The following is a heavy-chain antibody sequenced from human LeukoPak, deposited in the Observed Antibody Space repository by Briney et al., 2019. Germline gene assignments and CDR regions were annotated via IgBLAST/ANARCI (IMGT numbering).Heavy chain of an antibody. CDR2: IRSKVYGGTP. V-gene: IGHV3-49*04. J-gene: IGHJ4*02. Sequence: GGSLRLSCTASGFTFGNYAMTWVRQAPGKGLERVGFIRSKVYGGTPEYAASVKGRFTISRDDSKGIAYLQMNSLKTEDTAVYYCTRDQTPYYWGQGTLVTVSS. CDR1: GFTFGNYA. CDR3: TRDQTPYY.